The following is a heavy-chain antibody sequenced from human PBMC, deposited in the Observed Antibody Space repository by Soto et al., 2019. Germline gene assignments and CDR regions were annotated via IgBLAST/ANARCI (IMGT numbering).Heavy chain of an antibody. CDR1: GFTFTNYA. CDR3: AKVIQKDDSPVLRFLEWLFSPFDY. CDR2: ISGSGGST. D-gene: IGHD3-3*01. V-gene: IGHV3-23*01. Sequence: EVQLLESGGGLVQPGGSLRLSCAASGFTFTNYAMSWVRQAPGKGPEWVSAISGSGGSTYYAGSVKGRFTISRDNSKNTVYLQMNRMRAEYTAVYYCAKVIQKDDSPVLRFLEWLFSPFDYWGQGTLVTVSS. J-gene: IGHJ4*02.